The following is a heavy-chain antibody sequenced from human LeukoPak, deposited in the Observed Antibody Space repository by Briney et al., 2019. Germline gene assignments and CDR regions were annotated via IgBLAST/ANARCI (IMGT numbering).Heavy chain of an antibody. V-gene: IGHV4-30-4*01. D-gene: IGHD2-15*01. Sequence: SQTLSLTCTVSGGSICSGDYYWSWIRQPPGKGLEWIGYIYYSGSTYYNPSLKSRVTISVDTSKNQFSLKLSSVTAADTAVYYCAREYCSGGSCQDAFDIWGQGTMVTVSS. CDR2: IYYSGST. CDR1: GGSICSGDYY. CDR3: AREYCSGGSCQDAFDI. J-gene: IGHJ3*02.